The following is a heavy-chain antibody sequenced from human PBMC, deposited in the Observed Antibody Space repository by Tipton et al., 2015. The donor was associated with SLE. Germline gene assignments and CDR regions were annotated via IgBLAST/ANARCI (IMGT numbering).Heavy chain of an antibody. CDR1: GYTFTSYD. J-gene: IGHJ3*02. Sequence: QSGAEVKKPGASVKVSCKASGYTFTSYDISWVRQAPGQGLEWMGWISTYTGDTNYAQKLQGRVTMTTDTSSSTAYMELRSLGSDDTAVYYCAERYDTFDIWGQGTMVTVSS. D-gene: IGHD1-1*01. CDR3: AERYDTFDI. V-gene: IGHV1-18*01. CDR2: ISTYTGDT.